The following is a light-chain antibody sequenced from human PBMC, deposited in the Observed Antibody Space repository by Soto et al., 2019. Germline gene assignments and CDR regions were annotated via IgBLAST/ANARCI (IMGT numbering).Light chain of an antibody. CDR3: QQYGSSLGFT. CDR2: GAS. J-gene: IGKJ3*01. V-gene: IGKV3-20*01. Sequence: EIVLTQSPGTLSLSPGERATLSCRASQSVSSSYLAWHQQKPGQAPRLLIYGASSRATGIPDRFSGSGSGTDLTLTISRLEPEDFAVYYCQQYGSSLGFTFGPGTKVDIK. CDR1: QSVSSSY.